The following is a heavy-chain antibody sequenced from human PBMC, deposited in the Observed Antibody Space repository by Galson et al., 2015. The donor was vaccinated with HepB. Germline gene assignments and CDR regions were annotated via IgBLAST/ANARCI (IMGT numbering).Heavy chain of an antibody. J-gene: IGHJ4*02. D-gene: IGHD4-11*01. Sequence: LRLSCAASGFTFRSYWMSWVRQAPGKGLEWVASIKQDGSEKYYVDSVKGRFTISRDNARNSLYLQINSLRAEDTAIYYCTRGQTTSEYWGQGTLVTVSS. CDR3: TRGQTTSEY. V-gene: IGHV3-7*01. CDR1: GFTFRSYW. CDR2: IKQDGSEK.